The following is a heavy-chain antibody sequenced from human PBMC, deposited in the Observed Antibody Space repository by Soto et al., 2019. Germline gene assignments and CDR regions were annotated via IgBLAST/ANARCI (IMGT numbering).Heavy chain of an antibody. CDR2: INHSGST. CDR1: GGSFSGYY. CDR3: ARSWVGRAFDI. Sequence: QVQLQQWGAGLLKPSETLSLTCAVYGGSFSGYYWSWIRQPPGKGLEWIGEINHSGSTNYNPSLKSRVTISVDTSKDQFSLKLSSVTAADTAVYYCARSWVGRAFDIRGQGTMVTISS. V-gene: IGHV4-34*01. J-gene: IGHJ3*02. D-gene: IGHD3-10*01.